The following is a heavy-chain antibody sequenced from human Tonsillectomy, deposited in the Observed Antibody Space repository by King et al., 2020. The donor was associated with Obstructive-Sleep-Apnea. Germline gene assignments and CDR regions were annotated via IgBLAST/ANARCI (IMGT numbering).Heavy chain of an antibody. CDR2: ISYDGSNK. CDR1: GFTFSSYG. D-gene: IGHD6-13*01. CDR3: AKDFSAAATPLSYYYYGMDV. V-gene: IGHV3-30*18. J-gene: IGHJ6*02. Sequence: VQLVEPGGGVVQPGRSLRLSCAASGFTFSSYGMHWVRQAPGKGLEWVAIISYDGSNKYYADSVKGRFTISRDNSKNTLYLQMNSLRAEDTAVYYCAKDFSAAATPLSYYYYGMDVWGQGTTVTVSS.